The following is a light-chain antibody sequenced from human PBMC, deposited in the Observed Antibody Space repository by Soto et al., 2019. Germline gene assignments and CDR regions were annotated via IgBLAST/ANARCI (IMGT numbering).Light chain of an antibody. CDR2: LNSDGTH. CDR3: QTWGTGIQV. J-gene: IGLJ2*01. V-gene: IGLV4-69*01. CDR1: SGNSNYA. Sequence: QPVLTQSPSASASLGASVKLTCSQSSGNSNYAIAWHQQQPEKGPRYLMKLNSDGTHSKGDGIPDRFSGSSSGAERYLSISSLQSEDEADYYCQTWGTGIQVFGGGTKLTVL.